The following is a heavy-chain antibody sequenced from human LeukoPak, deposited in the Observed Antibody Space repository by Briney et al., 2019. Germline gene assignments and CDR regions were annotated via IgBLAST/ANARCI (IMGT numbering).Heavy chain of an antibody. D-gene: IGHD3-16*01. J-gene: IGHJ5*02. CDR2: INHSGST. CDR1: GGSFSAYY. Sequence: SETLSLTCAVYGGSFSAYYWSWIRQPPGKGLEWIGEINHSGSTNHNPSLKSRVTISVDTSKNQFSLKLSSVTAADTAVYYCATLKGGLTWWFDPWGQGTLVTVSS. V-gene: IGHV4-34*01. CDR3: ATLKGGLTWWFDP.